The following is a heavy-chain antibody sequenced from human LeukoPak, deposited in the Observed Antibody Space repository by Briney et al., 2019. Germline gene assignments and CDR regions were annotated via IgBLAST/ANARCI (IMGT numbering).Heavy chain of an antibody. Sequence: PSETLSLTCSVSDGAIAGYSWSWIRQPPGKGLEWIGYIYYSGSTNYNPSLKSRVTISVDTSKNQFSLKLSSVTAADTAVYYCAGSGRPKNFDYWGQGTLVTVSS. V-gene: IGHV4-59*01. CDR3: AGSGRPKNFDY. CDR1: DGAIAGYS. D-gene: IGHD5-12*01. J-gene: IGHJ4*02. CDR2: IYYSGST.